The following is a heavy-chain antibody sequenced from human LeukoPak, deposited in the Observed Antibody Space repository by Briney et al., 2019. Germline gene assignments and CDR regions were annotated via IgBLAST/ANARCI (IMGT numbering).Heavy chain of an antibody. CDR2: INHSGST. CDR3: ARGGLVIQKDFDY. CDR1: GGSFSGYY. V-gene: IGHV4-34*01. Sequence: PSETLSLTCAVYGGSFSGYYWSWIRQPPGKGLEWIGEINHSGSTSYNPSLKSRVTISVDTSKNQFSLKLSSVTAADTAVYYCARGGLVIQKDFDYWGQGTLVTVSS. J-gene: IGHJ4*02. D-gene: IGHD3-9*01.